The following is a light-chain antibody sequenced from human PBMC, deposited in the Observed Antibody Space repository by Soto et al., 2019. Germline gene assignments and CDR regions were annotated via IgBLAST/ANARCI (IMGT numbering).Light chain of an antibody. Sequence: EIVLTQSPDTLSLSPGERATLSCRASQSVSSRYLAWYQQKPGQAPRLLIYGASNRATGIPDRFSGSGSGTDFTLTISRLEPEDFAVYFCQQYGSSPPFTFGQGTKVEIK. J-gene: IGKJ2*01. V-gene: IGKV3-20*01. CDR2: GAS. CDR1: QSVSSRY. CDR3: QQYGSSPPFT.